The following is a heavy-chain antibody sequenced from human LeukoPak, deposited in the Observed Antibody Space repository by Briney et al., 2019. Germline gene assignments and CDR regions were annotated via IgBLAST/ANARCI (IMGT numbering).Heavy chain of an antibody. Sequence: SQTLSLTCTVSGGSISSGGYYWSWIRQHPGKGLEWIGYIYSTGTTNYNPSLESRATVSLDTSRKQFSLRLSSVTAADSAVYYCATLTSSWRYYFDYWGRGIPVTVSS. CDR3: ATLTSSWRYYFDY. V-gene: IGHV4-31*03. D-gene: IGHD6-13*01. CDR1: GGSISSGGYY. CDR2: IYSTGTT. J-gene: IGHJ4*02.